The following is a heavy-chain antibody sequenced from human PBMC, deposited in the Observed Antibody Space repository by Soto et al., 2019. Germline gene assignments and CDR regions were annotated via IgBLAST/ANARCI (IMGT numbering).Heavy chain of an antibody. Sequence: ASVKVSCKASGYTFTSYYMHWVRQALGQGLEWMGIINPSGGSTSYAQKFQGRVTMTRDTSTSTVYMELSSLRSEDTAVYYCARGGEPDYYDSTGYYPYWGQGTLVTVSS. V-gene: IGHV1-46*03. J-gene: IGHJ4*02. CDR2: INPSGGST. CDR3: ARGGEPDYYDSTGYYPY. CDR1: GYTFTSYY. D-gene: IGHD3-22*01.